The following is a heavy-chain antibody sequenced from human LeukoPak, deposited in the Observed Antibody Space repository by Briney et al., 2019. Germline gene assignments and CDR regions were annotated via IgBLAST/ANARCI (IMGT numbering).Heavy chain of an antibody. Sequence: GESLKISCKGSGYSFTSYWIGWVRQMPGKGLEWMGIIYPGESDTKYSPSFQGQVTISVDKYISTAYLQWGSLKASDTAMYYCARSWVAGYGTVLDYWGQGTLVSVSS. J-gene: IGHJ4*02. D-gene: IGHD6-19*01. CDR2: IYPGESDT. CDR1: GYSFTSYW. CDR3: ARSWVAGYGTVLDY. V-gene: IGHV5-51*01.